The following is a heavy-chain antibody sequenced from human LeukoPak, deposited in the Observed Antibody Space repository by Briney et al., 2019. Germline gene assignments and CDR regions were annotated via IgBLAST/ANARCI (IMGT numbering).Heavy chain of an antibody. CDR1: GFTFSSYT. Sequence: PGGSLRLSCAASGFTFSSYTMHWVRQAPGKGLEWVSSISSSSSYIYYADSLKGRFTISRDNAKNSLHLQMNSLRAEDTAVYYCARDHYGSDFPENTDVWGKGTTVTISS. J-gene: IGHJ6*03. CDR2: ISSSSSYI. CDR3: ARDHYGSDFPENTDV. V-gene: IGHV3-21*01. D-gene: IGHD3-10*01.